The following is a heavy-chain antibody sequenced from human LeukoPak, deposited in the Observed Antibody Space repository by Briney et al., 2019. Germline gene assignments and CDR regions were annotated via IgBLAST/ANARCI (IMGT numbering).Heavy chain of an antibody. J-gene: IGHJ3*02. V-gene: IGHV3-23*01. Sequence: PGGSLRLSCAASGFTFSSYAMHWVRQAPGKGLEWVSAISGSGGSTYYADSVKGRFTISRDNSKNTLYLQMNSLRAEDTAVYYCANLQTYYYDSSGYKRDAFDIWGQGTMVTVSS. CDR2: ISGSGGST. CDR3: ANLQTYYYDSSGYKRDAFDI. D-gene: IGHD3-22*01. CDR1: GFTFSSYA.